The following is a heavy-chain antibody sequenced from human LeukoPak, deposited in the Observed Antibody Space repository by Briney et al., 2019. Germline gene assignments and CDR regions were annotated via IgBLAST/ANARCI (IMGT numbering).Heavy chain of an antibody. Sequence: QPGGSLRLSCAASGFTFSSYAMSWVRQAPGKGLEWVSAISGSGGSTYYADSVKGRFTISRDNSKNTLYLQMNSLRAEDTAVYYCANEPPRGDYDSSGYPTLPDYWGQGTLVTVSS. V-gene: IGHV3-23*01. CDR3: ANEPPRGDYDSSGYPTLPDY. CDR1: GFTFSSYA. D-gene: IGHD3-22*01. CDR2: ISGSGGST. J-gene: IGHJ4*02.